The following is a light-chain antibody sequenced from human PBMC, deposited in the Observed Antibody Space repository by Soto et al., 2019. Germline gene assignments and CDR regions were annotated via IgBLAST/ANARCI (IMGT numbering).Light chain of an antibody. V-gene: IGKV1-5*03. CDR3: QQYNSYPYT. J-gene: IGKJ2*01. Sequence: DIQMTQSPPTLSASVGDRVTISCRASETVNVWLAWYQQKPGKAPKLLSYKASSLEAGVPSRFSASGSGTELTLTISSLQPDDFATYYCQQYNSYPYTFGQGTKVEVK. CDR1: ETVNVW. CDR2: KAS.